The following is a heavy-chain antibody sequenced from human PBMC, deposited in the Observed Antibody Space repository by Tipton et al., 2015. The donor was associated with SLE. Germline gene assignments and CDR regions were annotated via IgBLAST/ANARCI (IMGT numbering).Heavy chain of an antibody. Sequence: GSLRLSCAASGFTFDDYGMSWVRQAPGKGLEWVSGINWNGGSTGYADSVKGRFTISRDNAKNSLYLQMNSLRAEDTAVYYCARERSSGWSGEVFDCWGQGTLVTVSS. CDR3: ARERSSGWSGEVFDC. J-gene: IGHJ4*02. CDR2: INWNGGST. D-gene: IGHD6-19*01. CDR1: GFTFDDYG. V-gene: IGHV3-20*04.